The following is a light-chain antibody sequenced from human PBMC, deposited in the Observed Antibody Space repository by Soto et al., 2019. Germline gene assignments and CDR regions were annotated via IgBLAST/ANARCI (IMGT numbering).Light chain of an antibody. CDR3: QSYDSTL. CDR1: SGSIASNY. Sequence: NFMLTQPHSVSESPGKTVTISCTGSSGSIASNYVQWYQQRPGSAPTTVIYEDNQRPSGVPDRFSGSIDSSSNSASLTISGLKTEDEADYYCQSYDSTLIGGGTKLTVL. J-gene: IGLJ2*01. CDR2: EDN. V-gene: IGLV6-57*02.